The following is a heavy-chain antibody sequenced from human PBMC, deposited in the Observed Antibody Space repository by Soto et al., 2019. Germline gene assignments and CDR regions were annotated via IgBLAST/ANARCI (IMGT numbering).Heavy chain of an antibody. CDR3: ARGFAMMETVKGDTPGKYYFDS. CDR2: INHSGNT. D-gene: IGHD2-2*01. CDR1: CAAFSGYD. J-gene: IGHJ4*02. Sequence: PXGILEVTGGVFCAAFSGYDGSWIRQSPGKGLEWIGEINHSGNTNQNPSLKSRVTISVDTSKNQFSLRLRSLTAADTALYYCARGFAMMETVKGDTPGKYYFDSWGQGTLVTVSS. V-gene: IGHV4-34*01.